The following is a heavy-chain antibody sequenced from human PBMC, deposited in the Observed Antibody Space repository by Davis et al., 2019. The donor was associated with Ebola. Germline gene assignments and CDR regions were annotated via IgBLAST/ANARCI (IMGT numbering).Heavy chain of an antibody. J-gene: IGHJ4*02. CDR3: ARDDDSSGWYFLIDY. Sequence: GESLKISCAASGFTFSSYSMNWVRQAPGKGLEWVSSISSSSSYIYYADSVKGRFTISRDNAKNSLYLQMNSLRAEDTAVYYCARDDDSSGWYFLIDYWGQGTLVTVSS. D-gene: IGHD6-19*01. CDR2: ISSSSSYI. CDR1: GFTFSSYS. V-gene: IGHV3-21*01.